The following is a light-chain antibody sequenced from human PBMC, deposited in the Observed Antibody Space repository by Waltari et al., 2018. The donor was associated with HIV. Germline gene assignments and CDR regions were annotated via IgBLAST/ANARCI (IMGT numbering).Light chain of an antibody. CDR2: EVS. Sequence: QSALTRPASVSGSPGQSITISCTGTSSDVGSYNLVPWYQQHPGKAPKLMIYEVSNRPLGVSNRFSGSKSGNTASLTISGLQAEDEADYYCCSYAGSSTLVFGGGTKLTVL. V-gene: IGLV2-23*02. CDR1: SSDVGSYNL. CDR3: CSYAGSSTLV. J-gene: IGLJ3*02.